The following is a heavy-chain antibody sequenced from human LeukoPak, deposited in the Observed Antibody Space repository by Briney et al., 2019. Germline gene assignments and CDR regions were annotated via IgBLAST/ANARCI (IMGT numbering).Heavy chain of an antibody. CDR1: GGSISSYY. J-gene: IGHJ4*02. V-gene: IGHV4-59*08. CDR2: IYYSGST. Sequence: MPSETLSLTCTVSGGSISSYYWSWIRQPPGKGLEWIGYIYYSGSTNYNPSLKSRVTISVDTSKNQFSLKLSSVTAADTAVYYCARGYLSSAQDYWGQGTLVTVSS. D-gene: IGHD6-19*01. CDR3: ARGYLSSAQDY.